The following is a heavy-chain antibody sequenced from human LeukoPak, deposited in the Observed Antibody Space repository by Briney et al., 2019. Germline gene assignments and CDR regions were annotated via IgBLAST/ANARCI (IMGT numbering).Heavy chain of an antibody. CDR2: IYYSGST. V-gene: IGHV4-59*01. Sequence: PSETLSLTCTVSGGSISSYYWSWIRQPPGKGLEWIGYIYYSGSTNYNPSLKSRVTISVDTSKNQFSLKLSSVTAADTAVYYCARAPPLPGREGVNSFDYWGQGTLVTVSS. D-gene: IGHD3-3*01. J-gene: IGHJ4*02. CDR1: GGSISSYY. CDR3: ARAPPLPGREGVNSFDY.